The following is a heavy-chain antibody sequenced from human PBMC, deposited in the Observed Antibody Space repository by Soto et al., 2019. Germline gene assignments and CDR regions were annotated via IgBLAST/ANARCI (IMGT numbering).Heavy chain of an antibody. D-gene: IGHD3-22*01. J-gene: IGHJ4*02. CDR1: GGSISSYY. CDR2: IYYSGST. V-gene: IGHV4-59*01. Sequence: SETLSLTCTVSGGSISSYYWSWIRQPPGKGLEWIGYIYYSGSTNYNPSLKSRVTISVDTSKNQFSLKLSSVTAADTAVYYCARSWIYYADLDDWGQGTLVT. CDR3: ARSWIYYADLDD.